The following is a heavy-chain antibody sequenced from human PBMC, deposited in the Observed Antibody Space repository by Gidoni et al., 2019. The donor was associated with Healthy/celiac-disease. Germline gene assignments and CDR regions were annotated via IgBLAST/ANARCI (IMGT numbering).Heavy chain of an antibody. CDR1: GLPFSSYG. D-gene: IGHD6-19*01. CDR2: IWYDGSNK. CDR3: ARDYYSSGWYGGLYYYGMDV. V-gene: IGHV3-33*01. J-gene: IGHJ6*02. Sequence: QVQLVESGGGVVQPGRSLRLSCAASGLPFSSYGMHWVRQAPGKGLEWGAVIWYDGSNKYYADSVKGRFTISRDNSKNTLYLQMNSLRAEDTAVYYCARDYYSSGWYGGLYYYGMDVWGQGTTVTVSS.